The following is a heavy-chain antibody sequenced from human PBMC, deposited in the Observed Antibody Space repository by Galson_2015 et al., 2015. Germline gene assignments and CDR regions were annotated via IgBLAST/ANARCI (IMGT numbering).Heavy chain of an antibody. Sequence: PALVKPTQTLTLTCTFSGFSLSTWGVGVGWIRQPPGKALEWLALIYWDDDKRHSPSLKSRLTITKDTSKNQVFLTMTNMDPVDTATYCCTLSLRAMTTLTTSYAFHMWGQGTMVTGS. J-gene: IGHJ3*02. CDR1: GFSLSTWGVG. CDR2: IYWDDDK. V-gene: IGHV2-5*02. CDR3: TLSLRAMTTLTTSYAFHM. D-gene: IGHD4-17*01.